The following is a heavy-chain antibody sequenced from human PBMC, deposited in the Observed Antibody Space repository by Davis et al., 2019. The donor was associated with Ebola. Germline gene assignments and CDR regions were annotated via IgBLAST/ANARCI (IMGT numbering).Heavy chain of an antibody. V-gene: IGHV4-30-4*08. J-gene: IGHJ4*02. D-gene: IGHD3-22*01. CDR3: ARGDYYDSSGYTYYFDY. CDR2: IYYSGST. Sequence: SWIRQPPGKGLEWIGYIYYSGSTYYNPSLKSRVTISVDTSKNQFSLKLSSVTAADTAVYYCARGDYYDSSGYTYYFDYWGQGTLVTVSS.